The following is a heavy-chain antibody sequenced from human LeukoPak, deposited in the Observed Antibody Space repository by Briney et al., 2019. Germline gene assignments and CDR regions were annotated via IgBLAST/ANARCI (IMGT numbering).Heavy chain of an antibody. Sequence: SETLSLTCTVSGGSASSYYWSWIRQPPGKGLEWIGYIYHSGNTMYNPSLKSRVTISIDTSNNQFSLKVSSVTAADTAVYYCARDADGIAAAGRDNYGVDVWGQGTTVTVS. CDR3: ARDADGIAAAGRDNYGVDV. CDR1: GGSASSYY. J-gene: IGHJ6*02. CDR2: IYHSGNT. V-gene: IGHV4-59*02. D-gene: IGHD6-13*01.